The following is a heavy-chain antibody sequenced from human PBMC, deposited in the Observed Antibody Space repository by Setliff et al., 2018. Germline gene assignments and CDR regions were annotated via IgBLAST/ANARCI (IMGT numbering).Heavy chain of an antibody. Sequence: SETLSLTCTVYGGSFSGYYWSWVRQPPGRGREWIGEINDSEITDYSPSLKSRLIISVDAPDNQFSVKLSSVTAADTAVYYCARHKSNGSGSYPSLYMDVWGKGIMVTVSS. D-gene: IGHD3-10*01. CDR2: INDSEIT. CDR1: GGSFSGYY. CDR3: ARHKSNGSGSYPSLYMDV. V-gene: IGHV4-34*01. J-gene: IGHJ6*03.